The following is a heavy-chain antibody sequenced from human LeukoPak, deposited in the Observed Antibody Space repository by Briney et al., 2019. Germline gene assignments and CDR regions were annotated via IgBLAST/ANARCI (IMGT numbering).Heavy chain of an antibody. D-gene: IGHD3-10*01. CDR3: AKDQNYFGSGSPVY. Sequence: GGSLRLSCAASGFTFSSYGMHWVRQAPGKGLEWVAVISYDGSNKYYADSVKGRFTISRDNSQNTLYLQMNSLRAEDTAVYYCAKDQNYFGSGSPVYWGQGTLVTVSS. J-gene: IGHJ4*02. CDR1: GFTFSSYG. CDR2: ISYDGSNK. V-gene: IGHV3-30*18.